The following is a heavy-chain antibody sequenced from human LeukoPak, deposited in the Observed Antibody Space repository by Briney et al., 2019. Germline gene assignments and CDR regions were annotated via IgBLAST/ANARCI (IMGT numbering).Heavy chain of an antibody. CDR2: INPSGGST. CDR1: GYTFTSYY. Sequence: ASVKVSCKASGYTFTSYYMHWVRQAPGQGLEWMGIINPSGGSTSYAQKFQGRVTMTRDTSTSTAYMELRSLRSDDTAVYYCARDHAVPAAIRHYGMDVWGKGTTVTVSS. J-gene: IGHJ6*04. V-gene: IGHV1-46*01. CDR3: ARDHAVPAAIRHYGMDV. D-gene: IGHD2-2*01.